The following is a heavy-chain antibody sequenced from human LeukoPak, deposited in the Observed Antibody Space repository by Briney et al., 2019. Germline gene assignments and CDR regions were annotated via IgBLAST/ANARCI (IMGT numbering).Heavy chain of an antibody. CDR2: INHSGST. Sequence: SETLSLTCAVYGGSFSGYYWSWIRQPPGKGLEWIGEINHSGSTNYNPSLKSRVTISVDTSKSQFSLKLSSVTAADTAVYYCWWFGDDAFDIWGQGTMVTVSS. V-gene: IGHV4-34*01. CDR3: WWFGDDAFDI. J-gene: IGHJ3*02. CDR1: GGSFSGYY. D-gene: IGHD3-10*01.